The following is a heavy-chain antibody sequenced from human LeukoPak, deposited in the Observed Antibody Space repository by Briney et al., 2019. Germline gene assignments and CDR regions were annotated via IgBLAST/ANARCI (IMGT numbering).Heavy chain of an antibody. V-gene: IGHV2-5*01. CDR2: IYWNDDQ. Sequence: SGPTLVNPTQTLTLTCTFSGFSLSTSGLGVGWIRQPPGKALEWLALIYWNDDQPYSPSLKSRLTLTKDTSKNQVVLKLTNVDPEDTAIYYCAHTRGRSGYYFDFDFWGQGTLVTVSS. CDR1: GFSLSTSGLG. CDR3: AHTRGRSGYYFDFDF. J-gene: IGHJ4*02. D-gene: IGHD3-22*01.